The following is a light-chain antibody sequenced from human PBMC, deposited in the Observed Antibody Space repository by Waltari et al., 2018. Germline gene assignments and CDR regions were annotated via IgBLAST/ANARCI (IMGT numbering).Light chain of an antibody. J-gene: IGKJ4*01. V-gene: IGKV1-39*01. CDR2: AAS. Sequence: DIQMTQPPSSLPASVVDRVTITCRASQSISSYLNWYQQTPGKAPKLLIYAASSLQSGVAARFSGSGSGTDFTLTISRLQPEDVATYYCQQIYSTPLTFGGGTKVEIK. CDR3: QQIYSTPLT. CDR1: QSISSY.